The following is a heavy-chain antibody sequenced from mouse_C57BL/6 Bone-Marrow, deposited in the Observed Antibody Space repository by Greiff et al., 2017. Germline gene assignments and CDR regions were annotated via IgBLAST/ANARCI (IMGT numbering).Heavy chain of an antibody. D-gene: IGHD2-1*01. Sequence: EVKLVESGGGLVKPGGSLKLSCAASGFTFSDYGMHWVRQAPEKGLEWVAYISSGSSTIYYADTVKGRFTISRDNAKNTLFLQMTSLRSEDTAMYYCARAYGNYLYAMDYWGQGTSVTVSS. V-gene: IGHV5-17*01. J-gene: IGHJ4*01. CDR2: ISSGSSTI. CDR1: GFTFSDYG. CDR3: ARAYGNYLYAMDY.